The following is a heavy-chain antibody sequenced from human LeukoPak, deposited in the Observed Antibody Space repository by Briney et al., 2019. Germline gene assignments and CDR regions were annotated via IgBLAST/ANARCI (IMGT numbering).Heavy chain of an antibody. CDR2: IYYSGST. J-gene: IGHJ5*02. D-gene: IGHD3-9*01. CDR3: ARGGLGYDILTGYYPYWFDP. V-gene: IGHV4-59*08. Sequence: SETLSLTCTVSGGSISSYYWSWIRQPPGKGLEWIGYIYYSGSTNYNPSLKSRVTISVDTSKNQFSLKLSSVTAADTAVYYCARGGLGYDILTGYYPYWFDPWGQGTLVTVSS. CDR1: GGSISSYY.